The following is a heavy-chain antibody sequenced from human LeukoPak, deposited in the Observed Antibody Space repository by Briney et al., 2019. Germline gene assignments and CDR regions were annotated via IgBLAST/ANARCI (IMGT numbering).Heavy chain of an antibody. Sequence: GGSLRLSCAASGFTFSSYAMSWVRQAPGKGLEWVSAISGSGGSTYYADSVKGRFTISRDNSKNTLYLQMNSLRAEDTAVYYCAKSHRFGRNYYYYYMDVWGKGTTVTGSS. CDR3: AKSHRFGRNYYYYYMDV. CDR2: ISGSGGST. J-gene: IGHJ6*03. V-gene: IGHV3-23*01. D-gene: IGHD3-10*01. CDR1: GFTFSSYA.